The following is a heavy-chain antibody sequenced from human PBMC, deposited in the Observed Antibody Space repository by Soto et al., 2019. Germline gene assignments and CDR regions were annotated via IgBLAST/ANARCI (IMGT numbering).Heavy chain of an antibody. CDR3: ARLVAAAGPPGAFDI. CDR1: GYSFTSYW. CDR2: IDPSDSYT. D-gene: IGHD6-13*01. J-gene: IGHJ3*02. V-gene: IGHV5-10-1*01. Sequence: GESLKISCKGSGYSFTSYWISWVRQMPGKGLEWMGRIDPSDSYTNYSPSFQGHVTISADKSISTAYLQWSSLKASDTAMYYCARLVAAAGPPGAFDIWGQGTMVTVSS.